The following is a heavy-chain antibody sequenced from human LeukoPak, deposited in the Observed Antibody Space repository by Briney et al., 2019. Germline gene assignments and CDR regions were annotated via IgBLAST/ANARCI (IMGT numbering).Heavy chain of an antibody. V-gene: IGHV4-39*01. CDR1: GGSISSSSYY. Sequence: SETLSLTCTVSGGSISSSSYYWGWIRQPPGKGPEWIGSIYYSGGTYYNPSLKSRVTISVDTSKNQFSLKLSSVTAADTAVYYCARILTTVKGRNAFDIWGQGTMVTVSS. J-gene: IGHJ3*02. CDR2: IYYSGGT. D-gene: IGHD4-11*01. CDR3: ARILTTVKGRNAFDI.